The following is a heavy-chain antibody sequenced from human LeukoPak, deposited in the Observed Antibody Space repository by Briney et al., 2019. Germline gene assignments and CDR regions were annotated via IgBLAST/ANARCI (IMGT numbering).Heavy chain of an antibody. D-gene: IGHD2-2*01. Sequence: GGSPRLSCAASGVIFGNHAMSWGCQAPGKGLEWGSTISGSGGSTYYADSVKGRCTISRDNSTGTLYPQVNSLRADDTAVYYCAKEGGYCSSSRCSDYFDYWGQGSLVTVSS. CDR2: ISGSGGST. J-gene: IGHJ4*02. CDR3: AKEGGYCSSSRCSDYFDY. V-gene: IGHV3-23*01. CDR1: GVIFGNHA.